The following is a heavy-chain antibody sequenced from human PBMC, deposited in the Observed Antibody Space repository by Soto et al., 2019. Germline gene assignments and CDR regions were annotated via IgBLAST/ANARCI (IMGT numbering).Heavy chain of an antibody. D-gene: IGHD2-2*01. CDR3: AKGFGAVPAATLDY. J-gene: IGHJ4*02. Sequence: QVQLVESGGGVVQPGRSLRLSCAASGFTFSSYGMHWVRQAPGKGLEWVAVISYDGSNKYYADSVKGRFTISRDNSKNTLYLQMNSLRSEDTAVYYCAKGFGAVPAATLDYWGQGTLVTVSS. CDR1: GFTFSSYG. V-gene: IGHV3-30*18. CDR2: ISYDGSNK.